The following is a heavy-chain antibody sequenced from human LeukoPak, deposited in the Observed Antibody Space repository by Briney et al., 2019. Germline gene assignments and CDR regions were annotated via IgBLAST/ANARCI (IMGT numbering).Heavy chain of an antibody. CDR1: GGSISSSSYY. V-gene: IGHV4-39*01. D-gene: IGHD4-11*01. Sequence: SETLSLTCTVSGGSISSSSYYWGWIRQPPGKGLEWIGYIYYSGSTYYNPSLKSRVTISVDTSKNQFSLKLSSVTAADTAVYYCVRLIYPGRSYSNTDYWGQGTLVTVSS. CDR2: IYYSGST. J-gene: IGHJ4*02. CDR3: VRLIYPGRSYSNTDY.